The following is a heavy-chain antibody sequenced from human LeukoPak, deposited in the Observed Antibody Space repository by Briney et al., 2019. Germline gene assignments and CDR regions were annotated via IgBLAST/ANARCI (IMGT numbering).Heavy chain of an antibody. CDR2: ISYDGSNK. CDR1: GFTFSSYA. J-gene: IGHJ4*02. CDR3: AKDPDFWSGYPEY. D-gene: IGHD3-3*01. Sequence: GRSLRLSCAASGFTFSSYAMHWVRQAPGKGLEWVAVISYDGSNKYYADSVKGRFTISRDNSKNTLYLQMNSLRAEDTAVYYCAKDPDFWSGYPEYWGQGTLVTVSS. V-gene: IGHV3-30-3*01.